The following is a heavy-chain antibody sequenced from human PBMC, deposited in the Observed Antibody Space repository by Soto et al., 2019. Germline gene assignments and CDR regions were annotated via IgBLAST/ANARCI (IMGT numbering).Heavy chain of an antibody. CDR1: GGLFSSYA. J-gene: IGHJ4*02. D-gene: IGHD3-22*01. V-gene: IGHV1-69*01. Sequence: QEQLVQSGAEVKKSGSSVKVSCKDTGGLFSSYAVSWVRQAPGQGLEWMGGIIPVFDTVYYAQTFQGRVTITAAESTNIAYMELSSLRSEDTAMYYCARGGSGYVWFNEFWGQGTLVTVSS. CDR3: ARGGSGYVWFNEF. CDR2: IIPVFDTV.